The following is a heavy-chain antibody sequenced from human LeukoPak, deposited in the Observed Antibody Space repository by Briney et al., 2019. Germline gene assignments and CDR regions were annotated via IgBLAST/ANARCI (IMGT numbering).Heavy chain of an antibody. J-gene: IGHJ4*02. CDR1: GFTFGDYA. V-gene: IGHV3-49*04. D-gene: IGHD3-3*01. Sequence: GRSLRLSCTASGFTFGDYAMSWVRQAPGKGLEWVGFIRSKAYGGITEYAASVKGRFTISRDDSKSIAYLQMNSLKTEDTAVYYCTRVGDYDFWSGRYYFDYWGQGTLVTVSS. CDR3: TRVGDYDFWSGRYYFDY. CDR2: IRSKAYGGIT.